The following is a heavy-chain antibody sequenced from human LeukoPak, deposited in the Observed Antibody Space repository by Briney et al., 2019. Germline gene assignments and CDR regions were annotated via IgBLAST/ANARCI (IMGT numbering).Heavy chain of an antibody. D-gene: IGHD1-1*01. J-gene: IGHJ4*02. V-gene: IGHV1-18*01. CDR2: ISSHNDNT. CDR1: GYTFTSSG. Sequence: GASVKVSCKASGYTFTSSGISWVRRAPGQGLEWMGWISSHNDNTGYAQKFQDRVTMTTDTSTSTAYMELSSLRSEDTAVYYCASTTGSREDYWGQGTLVTVSS. CDR3: ASTTGSREDY.